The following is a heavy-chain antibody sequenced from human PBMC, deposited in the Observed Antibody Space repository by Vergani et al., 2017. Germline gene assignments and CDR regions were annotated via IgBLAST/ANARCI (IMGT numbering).Heavy chain of an antibody. CDR3: ARDPYSSGWGGANWFDP. J-gene: IGHJ5*02. D-gene: IGHD6-19*01. Sequence: QVQLVQSGAEVKKPGSSVKVSCKASGGTFSSYAISWVRQAPGQGLEWMGGIIPIFGTANYAQKFQGRVTITADESTSTAYTELSSLRSEETAVYYCARDPYSSGWGGANWFDPWGQGTLVTVSS. CDR2: IIPIFGTA. CDR1: GGTFSSYA. V-gene: IGHV1-69*01.